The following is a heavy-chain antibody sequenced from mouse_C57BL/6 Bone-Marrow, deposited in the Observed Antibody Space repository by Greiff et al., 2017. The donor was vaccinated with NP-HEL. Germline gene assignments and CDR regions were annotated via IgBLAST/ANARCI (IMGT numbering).Heavy chain of an antibody. Sequence: EVKVVESGGGLVQPKGSLKLSCAASGFTFNTYAMHWVRQAPGKGLEWVARIRSKSSNYTTYYADSVKDRFTISRDDSQSIISQQMNNLKTDDTAMYYCVYDYDVAYWGQGTLVTVSA. CDR2: IRSKSSNYTT. CDR3: VYDYDVAY. V-gene: IGHV10-3*01. J-gene: IGHJ3*01. D-gene: IGHD2-4*01. CDR1: GFTFNTYA.